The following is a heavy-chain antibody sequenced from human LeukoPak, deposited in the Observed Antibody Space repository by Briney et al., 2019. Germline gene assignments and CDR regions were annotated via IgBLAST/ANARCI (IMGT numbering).Heavy chain of an antibody. Sequence: GGSLRLSCAASGFTFSSYWMSWVRQAPGKGLEWVANIKQDGSEKYYVDSVKGRFTISRDNAKNSLYLQMNSLRAEDKAVYYCARVLYGDYPGWFDPWGQGTLVTVSS. CDR1: GFTFSSYW. D-gene: IGHD4-17*01. CDR2: IKQDGSEK. CDR3: ARVLYGDYPGWFDP. J-gene: IGHJ5*02. V-gene: IGHV3-7*01.